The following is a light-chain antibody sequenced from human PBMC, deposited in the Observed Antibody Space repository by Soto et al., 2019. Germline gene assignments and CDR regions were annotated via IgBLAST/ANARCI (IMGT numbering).Light chain of an antibody. CDR2: KAS. CDR3: QQYNSYSRT. J-gene: IGKJ1*01. CDR1: QGISSW. V-gene: IGKV1-5*03. Sequence: DIQMTQSPSSVSASVGDRVAITCRASQGISSWLAWYQQRPGKAPNLLIYKASTLESGVPSRFSGSGSGTEFTLTISSLQPEDFATYYCQQYNSYSRTFGQGTKVDIK.